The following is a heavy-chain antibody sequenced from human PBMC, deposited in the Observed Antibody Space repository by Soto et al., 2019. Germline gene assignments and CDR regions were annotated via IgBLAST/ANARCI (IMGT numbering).Heavy chain of an antibody. CDR1: GRSIRSSGYY. CDR3: ATLSGYFSISPFDP. CDR2: MYYNVGT. J-gene: IGHJ5*02. V-gene: IGHV4-39*07. D-gene: IGHD3-9*01. Sequence: SESMSVSCIGSGRSIRSSGYYWGWIHQPPGKGRGWIASMYYNVGTYYNPSLKSRVTISVDTSANQFSLKLTSVSAADTAVYYCATLSGYFSISPFDPWGQGILVTVSS.